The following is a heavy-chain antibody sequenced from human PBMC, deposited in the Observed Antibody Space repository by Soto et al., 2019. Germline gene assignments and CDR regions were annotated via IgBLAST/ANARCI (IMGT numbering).Heavy chain of an antibody. Sequence: EVQLVESGGGLVQPGGSLRLSCAASGFTFSDHYMDWVRQAPGKGLEWVGRIRNKANNYTPDYAASVKGRFTISSDDSKNSLYLQMKSLETEDTAVYYCARVWATVGAQVRSAFDIWGQGTMVTVSS. CDR2: IRNKANNYTP. CDR1: GFTFSDHY. J-gene: IGHJ3*02. D-gene: IGHD1-26*01. V-gene: IGHV3-72*01. CDR3: ARVWATVGAQVRSAFDI.